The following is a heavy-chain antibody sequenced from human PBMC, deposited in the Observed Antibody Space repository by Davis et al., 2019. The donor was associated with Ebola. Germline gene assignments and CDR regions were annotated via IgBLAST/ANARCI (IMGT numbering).Heavy chain of an antibody. D-gene: IGHD6-19*01. Sequence: MPSETLSLTCTVSGGSISSSSYYWSWIRQPPGKGPEWIGFLYHGGNTNYNPSLKSRVTISVDTSKNQFSLKLSSVTAADTAVYYCAVGGRTVATFDYWGQGTLVTVSS. J-gene: IGHJ4*02. CDR2: LYHGGNT. CDR3: AVGGRTVATFDY. V-gene: IGHV4-61*05. CDR1: GGSISSSSYY.